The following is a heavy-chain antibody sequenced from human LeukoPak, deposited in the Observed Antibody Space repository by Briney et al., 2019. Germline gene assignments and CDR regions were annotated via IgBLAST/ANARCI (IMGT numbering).Heavy chain of an antibody. D-gene: IGHD6-25*01. CDR1: GFTFSSYA. J-gene: IGHJ4*02. V-gene: IGHV3-64*01. CDR2: ISSNGGST. CDR3: ARTFSSDPYYFDY. Sequence: GGSLRLSCAASGFTFSSYAMHWVRQAPGKGLEDVSAISSNGGSTYYANSVKGRFTISRDNSKNTLYLQMGSLRAEDMAVYYCARTFSSDPYYFDYWRQGTLVTVSS.